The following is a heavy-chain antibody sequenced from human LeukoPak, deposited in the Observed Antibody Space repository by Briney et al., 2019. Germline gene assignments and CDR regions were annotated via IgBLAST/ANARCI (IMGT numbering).Heavy chain of an antibody. Sequence: GGALRLSCGASGFTFSSYSMKWVRQAPGEGVGGVSSISSSSSYIYYADSVKGRFTISRDNAKNSLYLQMNSLRAEDTAVYYCARDRDILTGYGAFDIWGQETVVTVSS. D-gene: IGHD3-9*01. V-gene: IGHV3-21*01. J-gene: IGHJ3*02. CDR1: GFTFSSYS. CDR2: ISSSSSYI. CDR3: ARDRDILTGYGAFDI.